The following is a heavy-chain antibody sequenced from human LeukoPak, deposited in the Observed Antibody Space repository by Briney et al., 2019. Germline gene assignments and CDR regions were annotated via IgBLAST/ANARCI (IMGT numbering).Heavy chain of an antibody. CDR3: ARVVDYYDSSGPRGWDAFDI. Sequence: ASVKVSCKASGYTFTTYAMNWVRQAPGQGLEWMGWINTNTGNPTYAQGFTGRFVFSLDTSVSTAYLQISSLKAEDTAVYYCARVVDYYDSSGPRGWDAFDIWGQGTMVTVSS. J-gene: IGHJ3*02. CDR1: GYTFTTYA. V-gene: IGHV7-4-1*02. CDR2: INTNTGNP. D-gene: IGHD3-22*01.